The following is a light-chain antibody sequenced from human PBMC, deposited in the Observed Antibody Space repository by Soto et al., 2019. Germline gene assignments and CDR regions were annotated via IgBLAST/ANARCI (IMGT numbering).Light chain of an antibody. CDR3: QQYNNWPPWT. CDR2: GAS. CDR1: QSVSSN. V-gene: IGKV3-15*01. Sequence: EIVMTQSPATLSVSPGDRATLSCRASQSVSSNLAWYQQKPGQAPRVLIFGASTRATGIPARFSGSGSGTEFTLTISSLQSADFAVYYCQQYNNWPPWTFGQGTKVEIK. J-gene: IGKJ1*01.